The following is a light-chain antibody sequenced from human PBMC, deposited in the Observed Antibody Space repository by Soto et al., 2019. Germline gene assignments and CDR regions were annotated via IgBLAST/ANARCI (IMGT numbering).Light chain of an antibody. CDR3: QQYDNLPIT. CDR2: DAS. V-gene: IGKV1-33*01. CDR1: QDTSNY. Sequence: DIQMTQSPSALSASVGDRFAITCQASQDTSNYLNWYQQKPGKAPKLLIYDASNLETGVPSRFSGSGSGTDFTFTISSLQPEDIATYYCQQYDNLPITFGQGTRLEI. J-gene: IGKJ5*01.